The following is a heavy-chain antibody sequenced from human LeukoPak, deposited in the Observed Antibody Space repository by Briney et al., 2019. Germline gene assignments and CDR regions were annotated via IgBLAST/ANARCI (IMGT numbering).Heavy chain of an antibody. J-gene: IGHJ4*02. CDR2: ISYDGSNK. Sequence: GGSLRLSCAASGFTFSSYAMHWVRQAPGKGLEWVAVISYDGSNKYYADSVKGRFTISRDNSKNTLYLQMNSLRAEDTAVYYCARDRQQLVLGYFDYCGQGTLVTVSS. CDR3: ARDRQQLVLGYFDY. V-gene: IGHV3-30*04. D-gene: IGHD6-6*01. CDR1: GFTFSSYA.